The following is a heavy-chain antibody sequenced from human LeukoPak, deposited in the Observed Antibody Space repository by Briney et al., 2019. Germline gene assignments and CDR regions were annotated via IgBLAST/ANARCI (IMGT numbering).Heavy chain of an antibody. V-gene: IGHV1-2*02. CDR3: ARDLSGSDPWGWRVVISRHSYFDY. Sequence: ASVKVSCKASGYTFTGYYMHWVRQAPGQGLEWMGWINPNSGGTNYAQKFQGRVTMTRDTSTSTVYMELSSLRSEDTAVYYCARDLSGSDPWGWRVVISRHSYFDYWGQGTLVTVSS. D-gene: IGHD2-21*01. J-gene: IGHJ4*02. CDR1: GYTFTGYY. CDR2: INPNSGGT.